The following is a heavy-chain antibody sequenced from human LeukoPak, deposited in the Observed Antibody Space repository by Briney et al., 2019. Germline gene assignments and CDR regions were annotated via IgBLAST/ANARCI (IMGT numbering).Heavy chain of an antibody. J-gene: IGHJ4*02. CDR2: ISGSSTYI. CDR1: GFTFSSCG. Sequence: GGSLRLSCAASGFTFSSCGMNWVRQAPGKGLEWVSSISGSSTYIYYADSVKGRFTISRDNAKNSLYLQMNSLRAEDTAVYYCARGSEWASGVSDYWGQGTLVTVSS. V-gene: IGHV3-21*01. D-gene: IGHD3-3*01. CDR3: ARGSEWASGVSDY.